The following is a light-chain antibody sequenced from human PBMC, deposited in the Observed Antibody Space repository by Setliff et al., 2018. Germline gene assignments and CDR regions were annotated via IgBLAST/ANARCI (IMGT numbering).Light chain of an antibody. CDR2: AVN. V-gene: IGLV2-14*01. CDR3: GSYARSSAPYV. CDR1: SSDVGAYNY. Sequence: QSALTQPASVSGYPGQSITISCAGTSSDVGAYNYVSWYQQNPGKAPKLLIYAVNNRPSGVSDRFSGSKSGNTASLTISGLQAEDEADYYCGSYARSSAPYVFGTGTK. J-gene: IGLJ1*01.